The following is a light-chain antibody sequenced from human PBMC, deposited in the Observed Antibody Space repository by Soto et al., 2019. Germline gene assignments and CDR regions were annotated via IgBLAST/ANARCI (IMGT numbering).Light chain of an antibody. CDR1: QSVSSN. V-gene: IGKV3-15*01. CDR2: GAS. Sequence: EIVMTQSPATLSVSPGERATLSCRASQSVSSNLAWYQKRPGQAPRLLIYGASTRATGIPARLSGSGSGTEFTLTISSLQYEDFAVYYCQQHNNWPFTFGQGTKLEIK. J-gene: IGKJ2*01. CDR3: QQHNNWPFT.